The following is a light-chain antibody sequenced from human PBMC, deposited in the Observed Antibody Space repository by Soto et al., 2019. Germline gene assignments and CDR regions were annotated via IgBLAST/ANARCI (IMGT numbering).Light chain of an antibody. J-gene: IGKJ5*01. V-gene: IGKV3-20*01. Sequence: EIVLTQSPGTLSLSPGERATLSCRASQSVASSYLAWYQQKPGQAPRLVIHGASSRATGIPDRFSGSGSGTDFILTISRLEPEDFAVYYCQLYGNSPPFGQGTRLEIK. CDR3: QLYGNSPP. CDR2: GAS. CDR1: QSVASSY.